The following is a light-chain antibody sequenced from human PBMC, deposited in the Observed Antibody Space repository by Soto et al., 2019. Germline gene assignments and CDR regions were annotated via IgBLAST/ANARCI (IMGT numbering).Light chain of an antibody. V-gene: IGKV3-15*01. J-gene: IGKJ1*01. CDR3: QEYNTWPWT. CDR1: QSISSN. Sequence: EIVLTQSPATLSLSPGERATLSCRASQSISSNLAWYQQKPGQAPRLLIYGASTRATGIPARFSGSGSGTEFILTISSLQSEDFAVYYCQEYNTWPWTFGQGTKVDIK. CDR2: GAS.